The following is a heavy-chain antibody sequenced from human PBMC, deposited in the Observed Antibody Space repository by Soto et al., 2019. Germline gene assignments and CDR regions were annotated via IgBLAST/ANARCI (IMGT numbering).Heavy chain of an antibody. V-gene: IGHV3-7*03. CDR3: ARDWDYYGSDPFDY. Sequence: PGGSLRLSCAASGFTFSSYWMSWVRQAPGKGLEWVANIKQDGSEKYYVDSVKGRFTISRDNAKNSLYLQMNSLRAEDTAVYYCARDWDYYGSDPFDYWGQGTLVTVSS. J-gene: IGHJ4*02. D-gene: IGHD3-10*01. CDR1: GFTFSSYW. CDR2: IKQDGSEK.